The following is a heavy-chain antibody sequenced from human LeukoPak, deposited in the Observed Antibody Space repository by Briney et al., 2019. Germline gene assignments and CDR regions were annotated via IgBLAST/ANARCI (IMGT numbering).Heavy chain of an antibody. V-gene: IGHV3-11*06. D-gene: IGHD2-2*01. J-gene: IGHJ6*02. Sequence: GGSLRLSCAASGFIFSDYYMSWIRQVPGKGLEWVSYISSTSSYTNYADSVKGRFTTSRDNAKNSLYLQMNSLRDEDTAVYYCARDLDSLLGYCSSTSCSDGMDVWGQGTTVTVSS. CDR1: GFIFSDYY. CDR3: ARDLDSLLGYCSSTSCSDGMDV. CDR2: ISSTSSYT.